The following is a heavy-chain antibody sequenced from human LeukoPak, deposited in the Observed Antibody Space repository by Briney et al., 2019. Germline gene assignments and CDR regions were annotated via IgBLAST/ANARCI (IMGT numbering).Heavy chain of an antibody. V-gene: IGHV3-15*01. CDR3: TTDRGFSGYDPLDS. CDR2: IKSKTDGATT. CDR1: GFTFNNAW. Sequence: PGGSLRLSCAASGFTFNNAWMSWVRQASGKGLGWVGRIKSKTDGATTYYAAAVKGRFAISRDDSKTTLYLQMNSLKTEDTAVYYCTTDRGFSGYDPLDSWGQGTLVTVSS. J-gene: IGHJ4*02. D-gene: IGHD5-12*01.